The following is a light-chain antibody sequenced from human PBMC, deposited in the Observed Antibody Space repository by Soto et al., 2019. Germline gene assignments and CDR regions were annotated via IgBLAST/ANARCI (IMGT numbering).Light chain of an antibody. CDR1: SSDVGGYNY. J-gene: IGLJ2*01. V-gene: IGLV2-8*01. CDR3: SSYGDSDNVAVV. CDR2: EVS. Sequence: QSALTQPPSASGSPGQSVTISCTGTSSDVGGYNYVSWYQQHPGKAPKVMIYEVSKRPSGVPDRFSGSKSGNTASLTVSGPQAEDEDEYYCSSYGDSDNVAVVFGGGTKLTVL.